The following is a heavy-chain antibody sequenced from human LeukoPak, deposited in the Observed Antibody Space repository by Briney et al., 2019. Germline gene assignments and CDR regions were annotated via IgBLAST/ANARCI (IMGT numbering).Heavy chain of an antibody. CDR1: GGSFSGYY. Sequence: SETLSLTCAVYGGSFSGYYWSWIRQPPGKGLEWIGEINHSGSTNYNPSLKSRVTISVDTSKNQFSLKLSSVTAADTAVYYCARGFRKRWLQLRAFDIWGQGTMVTVSS. D-gene: IGHD5-24*01. J-gene: IGHJ3*02. CDR2: INHSGST. CDR3: ARGFRKRWLQLRAFDI. V-gene: IGHV4-34*01.